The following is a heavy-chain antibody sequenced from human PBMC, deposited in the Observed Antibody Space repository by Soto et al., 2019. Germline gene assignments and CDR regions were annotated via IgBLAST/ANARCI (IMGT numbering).Heavy chain of an antibody. CDR3: ARVSAYYDILTGYYLGPPSRIFDY. V-gene: IGHV4-34*01. J-gene: IGHJ4*02. CDR2: INHSGST. Sequence: SETLSLTCAVYGGSFSGYYWSWIRQPPGKGLEWIGEINHSGSTNYNPSLKSRVTISVDTSKNQFSLKLSSVTAADTAVYYCARVSAYYDILTGYYLGPPSRIFDYWGQGTLVTVSP. CDR1: GGSFSGYY. D-gene: IGHD3-9*01.